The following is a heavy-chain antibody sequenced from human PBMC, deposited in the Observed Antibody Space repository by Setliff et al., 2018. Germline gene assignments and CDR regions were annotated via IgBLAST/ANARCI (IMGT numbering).Heavy chain of an antibody. CDR2: INTDGSTT. J-gene: IGHJ4*02. CDR1: GFAFTSYD. Sequence: GGSLRLSCVTSGFAFTSYDMTWVRQAPGKGLEWVASINTDGSTTTYADSVKGRFTISRDNSKNTLYLQMNSLRAEDTAVYYCATQEDYGDPFDYWGQGTLVTVSS. CDR3: ATQEDYGDPFDY. D-gene: IGHD4-17*01. V-gene: IGHV3-23*01.